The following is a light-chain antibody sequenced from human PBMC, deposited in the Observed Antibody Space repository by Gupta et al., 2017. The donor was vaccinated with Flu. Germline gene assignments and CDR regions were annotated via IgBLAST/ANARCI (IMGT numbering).Light chain of an antibody. Sequence: EIVISQSPATLSASPGERVTLSCRTSQSVGSNLAWYQQKPGQEPWLLISGAFSRATGVPARFSGSGSGTDFTLTITNLQSEDFAVYCCQPDDNCPRAFGQGTKVDI. CDR1: QSVGSN. J-gene: IGKJ1*01. V-gene: IGKV3-15*01. CDR2: GAF. CDR3: QPDDNCPRA.